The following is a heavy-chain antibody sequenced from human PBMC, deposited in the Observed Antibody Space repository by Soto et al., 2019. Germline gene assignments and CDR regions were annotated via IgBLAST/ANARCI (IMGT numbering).Heavy chain of an antibody. D-gene: IGHD3-10*01. J-gene: IGHJ4*02. CDR3: ARDRASGFDY. V-gene: IGHV3-74*01. CDR1: GFTFSSQW. Sequence: GSLRLSCAASGFTFSSQWMHWVRQAPGKGLVWVSRISSDGSSASYADSVKGRFTISRDNARNSLYLQLNSLRDEDTAVYYCARDRASGFDYWGQGTLVTVSS. CDR2: ISSDGSSA.